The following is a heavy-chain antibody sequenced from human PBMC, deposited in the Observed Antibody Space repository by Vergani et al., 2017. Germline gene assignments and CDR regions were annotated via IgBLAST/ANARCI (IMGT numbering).Heavy chain of an antibody. Sequence: QVQLQESGPGLVKPSETLSLTCTVSGGSIIGYYWSWIRQPPGKGLEWIGEINHSGSTNYNPSLKSRVTISVDTSKNQFSLKLSSVTAADTAVYYCARHDPTEGAYSGSYLGMIDYWGQGTLVTVSS. V-gene: IGHV4-59*08. D-gene: IGHD1-26*01. CDR2: INHSGST. J-gene: IGHJ4*02. CDR1: GGSIIGYY. CDR3: ARHDPTEGAYSGSYLGMIDY.